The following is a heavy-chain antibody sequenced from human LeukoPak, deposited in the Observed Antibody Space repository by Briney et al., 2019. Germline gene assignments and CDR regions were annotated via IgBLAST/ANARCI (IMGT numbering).Heavy chain of an antibody. D-gene: IGHD2-21*02. Sequence: PGGSLRLSCAASGFTFSSYEMNWVRQAPGKGLEWVSYISSSGSTIYYADSVKGRFTISRDNAKNSLYLQMNSLRAEDTAVYYCAREQIPGDLPGYGMDVWGQGTTVTVSS. CDR1: GFTFSSYE. CDR2: ISSSGSTI. V-gene: IGHV3-48*03. J-gene: IGHJ6*02. CDR3: AREQIPGDLPGYGMDV.